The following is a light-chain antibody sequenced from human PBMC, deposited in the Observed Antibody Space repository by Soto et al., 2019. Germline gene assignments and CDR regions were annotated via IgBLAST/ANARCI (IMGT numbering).Light chain of an antibody. J-gene: IGKJ5*01. CDR3: QQYDNWPPTT. Sequence: VMTQSPTTLPVSLGGRPTLGCRASQSVSSNVAWYQQKPGLAPRLLXQTSATRATGIPARFSGRGSGTFFTLTISGLQSEDFATYYCQQYDNWPPTTFGQGTRLEIK. CDR1: QSVSSN. V-gene: IGKV3-15*01. CDR2: TSA.